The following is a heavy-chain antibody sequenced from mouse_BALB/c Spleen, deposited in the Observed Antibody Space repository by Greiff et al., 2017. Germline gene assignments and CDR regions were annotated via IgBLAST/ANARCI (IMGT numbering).Heavy chain of an antibody. V-gene: IGHV2-9*02. CDR1: GFSLTSYG. J-gene: IGHJ1*01. CDR3: ARDPLYYYGSSHWYFDV. CDR2: IWAGGST. D-gene: IGHD1-1*01. Sequence: VKLVESGPGLVAPSQSLSITCTVSGFSLTSYGVHWVRQPPGKGLEWLGVIWAGGSTNYNSALMSRLSISKDNSKSQVFLKMNSLQTDDTAMYYCARDPLYYYGSSHWYFDVWGAGTTVTVSS.